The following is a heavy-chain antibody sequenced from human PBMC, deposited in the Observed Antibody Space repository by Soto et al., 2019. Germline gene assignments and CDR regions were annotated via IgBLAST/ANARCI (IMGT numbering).Heavy chain of an antibody. Sequence: SVKVSCKASGGTFSSYAISWVRQAPGQGLEWMGGIIPIFGTANYAQKFRGRVTITADESTSTAYMELSSLRSEDTAVYYCARETGTTGSYYYYGMDVWGQGTTVTVSS. V-gene: IGHV1-69*13. CDR3: ARETGTTGSYYYYGMDV. CDR2: IIPIFGTA. J-gene: IGHJ6*02. CDR1: GGTFSSYA. D-gene: IGHD1-7*01.